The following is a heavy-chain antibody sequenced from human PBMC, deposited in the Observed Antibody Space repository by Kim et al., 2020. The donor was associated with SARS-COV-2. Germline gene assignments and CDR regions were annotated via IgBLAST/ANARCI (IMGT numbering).Heavy chain of an antibody. CDR1: GGSISSGSYY. Sequence: SETLSLTCTVSGGSISSGSYYWSWIRQPAGKGLEWIGRIYTSGSTNYNPSLKSRVTISVDTSKNQFSLKLSSVTAADTAVYYCAREGRLPAAHNYYYYGMDVWGQGTTVTVSS. CDR2: IYTSGST. D-gene: IGHD2-2*01. CDR3: AREGRLPAAHNYYYYGMDV. V-gene: IGHV4-61*02. J-gene: IGHJ6*02.